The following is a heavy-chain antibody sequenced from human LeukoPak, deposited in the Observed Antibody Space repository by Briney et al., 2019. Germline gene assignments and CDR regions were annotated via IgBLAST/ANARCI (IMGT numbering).Heavy chain of an antibody. CDR1: GFTFSSYA. V-gene: IGHV3-23*01. CDR2: ISGSGDST. D-gene: IGHD3-10*01. CDR3: AKFFTFARLLWFGTNDAFDI. J-gene: IGHJ3*02. Sequence: PGRSLRLSCAASGFTFSSYAMSWVRQAPGKGLEWVSAISGSGDSTYYADSVKGRFTISRDNSKNTLYLQMNSLRAEDTAVYYCAKFFTFARLLWFGTNDAFDIWGQGTTVTVSS.